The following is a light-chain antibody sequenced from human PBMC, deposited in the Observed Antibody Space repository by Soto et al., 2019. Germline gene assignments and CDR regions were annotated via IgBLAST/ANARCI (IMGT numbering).Light chain of an antibody. CDR3: QQRSNWPFT. V-gene: IGKV3-11*01. CDR1: QSVSSY. CDR2: DAS. Sequence: EIVLTQSPATLSLSPGERATLSCRASQSVSSYLAWYQQKPGQAPRLLIYDASNRASGIPARFSGSGSGTDFTLTISSLKPEDFAVYYCQQRSNWPFTFGGGTKVEIK. J-gene: IGKJ4*01.